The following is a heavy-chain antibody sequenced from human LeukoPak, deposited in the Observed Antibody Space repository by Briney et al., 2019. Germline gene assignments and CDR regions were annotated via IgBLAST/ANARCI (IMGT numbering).Heavy chain of an antibody. D-gene: IGHD3-9*01. V-gene: IGHV3-66*01. J-gene: IGHJ4*02. Sequence: GGSLRLSCAASGFTVSSNYMSWVRQVPGKGLEWVSDIYSGGTTYYADSVKDRFTISRDNSKNTLYLQMNSLRAEDTAVYYCAKGTNYDILTGSRGAFDYWGQGTLVTVSS. CDR1: GFTVSSNY. CDR2: IYSGGTT. CDR3: AKGTNYDILTGSRGAFDY.